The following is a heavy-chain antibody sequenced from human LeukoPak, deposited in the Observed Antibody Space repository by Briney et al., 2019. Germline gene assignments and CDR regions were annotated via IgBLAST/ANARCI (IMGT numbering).Heavy chain of an antibody. D-gene: IGHD6-19*01. CDR1: GGSFSGYY. Sequence: PSETLSLTCAVYGGSFSGYYWSWIRQPPGKGLEWIGEINHSGSTNYNPSLKSRVTMSVGTSKNQFSLQLSSLTAADTAVYYCTRSPRRQWLVRAGYYFDSWGQGTLVTVSS. J-gene: IGHJ4*02. CDR3: TRSPRRQWLVRAGYYFDS. CDR2: INHSGST. V-gene: IGHV4-34*01.